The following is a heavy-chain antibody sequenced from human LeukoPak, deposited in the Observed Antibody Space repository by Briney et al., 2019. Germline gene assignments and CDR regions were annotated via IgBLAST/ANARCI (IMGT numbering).Heavy chain of an antibody. CDR3: ARDQGYGSGSYSFDY. J-gene: IGHJ4*02. CDR1: GYTFAGYF. D-gene: IGHD3-10*01. V-gene: IGHV1-2*02. CDR2: INPNSGGT. Sequence: ASVNVSCKASGYTFAGYFVHWVRQAPGQGLGWMGWINPNSGGTNYTQNFQGRVTITRDTSITTAYMELSRLTSDDTALYYCARDQGYGSGSYSFDYWGQGTRVTVSS.